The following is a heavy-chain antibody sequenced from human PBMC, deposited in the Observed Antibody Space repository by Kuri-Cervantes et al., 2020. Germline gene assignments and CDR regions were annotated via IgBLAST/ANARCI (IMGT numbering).Heavy chain of an antibody. Sequence: GESLKISCAASGFTFSSYAMSWVRQAPGKGLEWVSAISGSGGSTYYADSVEGRFTISRDNSKNTLYLQMNSLRAEDTAVYYCASGGDYSLTPEMAELDPWGQGTLVTVSS. CDR2: ISGSGGST. CDR1: GFTFSSYA. V-gene: IGHV3-23*01. CDR3: ASGGDYSLTPEMAELDP. J-gene: IGHJ5*02. D-gene: IGHD4-11*01.